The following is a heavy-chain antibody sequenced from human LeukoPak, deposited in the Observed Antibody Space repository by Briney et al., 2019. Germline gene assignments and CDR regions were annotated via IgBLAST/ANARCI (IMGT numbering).Heavy chain of an antibody. V-gene: IGHV4-39*01. D-gene: IGHD6-19*01. CDR1: GGSISSSSYY. CDR2: IYYSGST. Sequence: SETLSLTCTVSGGSISSSSYYWGWIRQPPGKGLEWIGSIYYSGSTYYNPSLKSRVTISVDTSKNQFSLKLSSVTAADTAVYYCARSGWRTPYFDYWGQGTLVTVST. CDR3: ARSGWRTPYFDY. J-gene: IGHJ4*02.